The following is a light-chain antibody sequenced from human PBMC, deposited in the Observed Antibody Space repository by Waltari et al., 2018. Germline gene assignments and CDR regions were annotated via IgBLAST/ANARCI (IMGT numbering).Light chain of an antibody. V-gene: IGKV4-1*01. CDR3: QQYYSSPHT. J-gene: IGKJ2*01. CDR2: WAS. Sequence: QSVLYSSDNKNYLAWYQQKPGQPPKLLIYWASTRESGVPDRFSGSGSGTDFTLTISSLQAEDVAVFYCQQYYSSPHTFGQGTKLEIK. CDR1: QSVLYSSDNKNY.